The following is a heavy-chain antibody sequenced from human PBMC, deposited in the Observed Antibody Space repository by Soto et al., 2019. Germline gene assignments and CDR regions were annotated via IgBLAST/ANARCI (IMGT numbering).Heavy chain of an antibody. V-gene: IGHV4-39*01. Sequence: SETLSLTCTVSGGSISSSSYYWGWIRQPPGKGLEWIGSIYYSGSTYYNPSLKSRVTISVDTSKNQFSLKLSSVTAADTAVYYCARGRDYDFVSGYAIPHFDDWGQGTLVTVP. J-gene: IGHJ4*02. CDR1: GGSISSSSYY. D-gene: IGHD3-3*01. CDR3: ARGRDYDFVSGYAIPHFDD. CDR2: IYYSGST.